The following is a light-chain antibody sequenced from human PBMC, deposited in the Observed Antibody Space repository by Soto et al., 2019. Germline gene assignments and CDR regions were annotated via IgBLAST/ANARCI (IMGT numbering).Light chain of an antibody. J-gene: IGKJ4*01. CDR3: QQYYSTPLT. V-gene: IGKV4-1*01. CDR2: WAS. Sequence: DIVMTQSPDSLAVSLGERATINCKSSQSVLYSSNTKNHLAWYQQKPGQPPKLLIYWASTRDSGVPDRFSGSGSGTDFTLTISSLQSEDVAVYYCQQYYSTPLTFGGGPKVEIK. CDR1: QSVLYSSNTKNH.